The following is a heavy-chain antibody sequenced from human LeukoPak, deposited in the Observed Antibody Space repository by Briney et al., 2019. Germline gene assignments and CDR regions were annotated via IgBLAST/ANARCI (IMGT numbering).Heavy chain of an antibody. CDR2: IYIGGST. CDR1: GFTVSTYY. D-gene: IGHD2-2*01. Sequence: PGGSLRLSCAASGFTVSTYYMTWVRQAPGKGPECVSVIYIGGSTYYADSVKGRFTVSRDNSKNTLYLQMNSLRAEDTAMYYCARGLGYCTSTTCLLPFDYWGQGAL. J-gene: IGHJ4*02. CDR3: ARGLGYCTSTTCLLPFDY. V-gene: IGHV3-53*01.